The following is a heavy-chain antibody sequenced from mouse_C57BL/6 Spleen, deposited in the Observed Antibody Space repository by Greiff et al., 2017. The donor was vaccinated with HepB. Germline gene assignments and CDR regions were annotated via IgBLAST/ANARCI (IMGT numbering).Heavy chain of an antibody. Sequence: QVQLQQPGAELVRPGPSVKLSCKASGYTFTSYWMHWVKQRPGQGLEWIGVIDPSDSYTNYNQKFKGKATLTVDTSSSTAYMQLSSLTSEDSAVYYCARGRYYGSSPSYYAMDYWGQGTSVTVSS. CDR2: IDPSDSYT. V-gene: IGHV1-59*01. CDR1: GYTFTSYW. D-gene: IGHD1-1*01. J-gene: IGHJ4*01. CDR3: ARGRYYGSSPSYYAMDY.